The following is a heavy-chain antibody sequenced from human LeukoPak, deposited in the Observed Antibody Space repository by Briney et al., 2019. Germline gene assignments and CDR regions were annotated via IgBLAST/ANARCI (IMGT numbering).Heavy chain of an antibody. V-gene: IGHV4-4*07. CDR1: GGSISSCY. Sequence: SETLTLTCTVSGGSISSCYWSWIRQPAGKGLEWIGRIYTSGSTNYNPSLKSRVTMSLDTSKNQFSLKLSSVTAADTAVYYCARDGCSSTSCYSYWYFDLWGRGTLVTVSS. D-gene: IGHD2-2*01. J-gene: IGHJ2*01. CDR2: IYTSGST. CDR3: ARDGCSSTSCYSYWYFDL.